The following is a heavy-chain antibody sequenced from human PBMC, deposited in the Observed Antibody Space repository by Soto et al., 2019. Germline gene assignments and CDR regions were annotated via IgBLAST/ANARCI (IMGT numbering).Heavy chain of an antibody. CDR2: ISFDGRNK. D-gene: IGHD6-19*01. CDR1: GFTFSIYG. CDR3: AKPLSGTGWSFEF. J-gene: IGHJ4*02. Sequence: AGGSLRLSCAASGFTFSIYGMHWVRQAPGKGLEWVAVISFDGRNKYYADSVEGRFTISRDNSKNTLSLRMNSLTTEDTAVYYCAKPLSGTGWSFEFWGQGSQVTVSS. V-gene: IGHV3-30*18.